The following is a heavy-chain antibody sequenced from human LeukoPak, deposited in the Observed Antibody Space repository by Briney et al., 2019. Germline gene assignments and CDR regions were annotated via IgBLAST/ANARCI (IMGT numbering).Heavy chain of an antibody. V-gene: IGHV4-34*01. Sequence: SSETLSLTCAVYGGSFSGYYWSWIRQPPGKGQEWIGEINHSGSTNYNPSLKSRVTISVDTSKNQFSLKLSSVTAADTAVYYCARGYSGYEGFHYWGQGTLVTVSS. CDR3: ARGYSGYEGFHY. D-gene: IGHD5-12*01. CDR1: GGSFSGYY. CDR2: INHSGST. J-gene: IGHJ4*02.